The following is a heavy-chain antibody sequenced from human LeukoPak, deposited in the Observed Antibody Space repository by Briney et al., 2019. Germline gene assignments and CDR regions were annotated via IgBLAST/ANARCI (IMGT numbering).Heavy chain of an antibody. V-gene: IGHV4-34*01. CDR2: INHSGST. CDR3: ATSLDSYSDY. CDR1: GGSFSGYY. Sequence: MPSETLSLTCAVYGGSFSGYYWSWIRQPPGKGLEWIGEINHSGSTNYNPSLKSRVTISVDTSKNQFSLKLSSVTAADTAVYYCATSLDSYSDYWGQGTLVTVSS. D-gene: IGHD2-2*01. J-gene: IGHJ4*02.